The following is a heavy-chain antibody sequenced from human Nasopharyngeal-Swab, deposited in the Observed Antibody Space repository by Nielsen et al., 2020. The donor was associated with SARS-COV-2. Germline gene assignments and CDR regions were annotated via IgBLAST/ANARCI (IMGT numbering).Heavy chain of an antibody. D-gene: IGHD5-18*01. Sequence: SETLSLTCTVSGGSISSSSYYWGWIRQPPGKGLEWIGSIYYSGSTYYNPSLKSRVTISVDTSKNQFSLKLSSVTAADTAVYYCARQSGIQLWLKACWFDPWGQGTLVTVSS. J-gene: IGHJ5*02. CDR1: GGSISSSSYY. CDR2: IYYSGST. V-gene: IGHV4-39*01. CDR3: ARQSGIQLWLKACWFDP.